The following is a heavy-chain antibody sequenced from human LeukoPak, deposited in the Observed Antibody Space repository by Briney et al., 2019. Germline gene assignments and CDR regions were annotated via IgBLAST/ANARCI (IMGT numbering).Heavy chain of an antibody. CDR1: RRTFSTYD. V-gene: IGHV1-8*01. CDR3: ARGSGTAYFYYYYYMDV. J-gene: IGHJ6*03. Sequence: ASVKVSCYAFRRTFSTYDIIWVRRATGQGLEWMGWMNSNSGNTVYKQKFQGRVTMTRNTSISTAYMELSSLISEDTAVDYCARGSGTAYFYYYYYMDVWGKGTTVTVSS. CDR2: MNSNSGNT.